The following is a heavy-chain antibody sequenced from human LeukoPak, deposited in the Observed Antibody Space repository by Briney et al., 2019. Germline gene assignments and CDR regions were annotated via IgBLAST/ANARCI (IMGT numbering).Heavy chain of an antibody. J-gene: IGHJ4*02. CDR3: AGIDTMVRGVATQLRY. CDR1: GGTFSSYA. V-gene: IGHV1-69*05. D-gene: IGHD3-10*01. Sequence: SVKVSXKASGGTFSSYAISWVRQAPGQGLEWMGGIIPIFGTANYAQKFQGRVTITTDESTSTAYMELSSLRSEDTAVYYCAGIDTMVRGVATQLRYWGQGTLVTVSS. CDR2: IIPIFGTA.